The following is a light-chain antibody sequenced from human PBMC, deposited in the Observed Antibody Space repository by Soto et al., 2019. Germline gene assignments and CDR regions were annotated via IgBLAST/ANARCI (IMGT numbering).Light chain of an antibody. CDR1: QDINRW. V-gene: IGKV1-5*01. J-gene: IGKJ5*01. Sequence: DIQMTQSPSTLSASVGDRVTITCRASQDINRWLAWYQQKPGKAPKALIYDASTLRSGVPSRFSGGGSGTEFTLTISSLQPDDFATYYCQQYNTYSTFGQGTRLEIK. CDR2: DAS. CDR3: QQYNTYST.